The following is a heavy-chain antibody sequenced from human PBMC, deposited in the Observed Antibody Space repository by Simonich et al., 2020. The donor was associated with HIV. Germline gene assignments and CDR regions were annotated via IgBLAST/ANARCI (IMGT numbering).Heavy chain of an antibody. CDR1: GFTFASFD. D-gene: IGHD3-3*01. CDR3: ARGGKHNFWSGHDGFDI. J-gene: IGHJ3*02. CDR2: INSYNGNT. V-gene: IGHV1-18*01. Sequence: QVQMVQSGAEVKKPGASVKVYCKASGFTFASFDITWGRQAPGQGLEWMGWINSYNGNTNYAQNLQGRVTMTTDTSTSTAYMELRSLRSDDTAVYYCARGGKHNFWSGHDGFDIWGQGTMVTVSS.